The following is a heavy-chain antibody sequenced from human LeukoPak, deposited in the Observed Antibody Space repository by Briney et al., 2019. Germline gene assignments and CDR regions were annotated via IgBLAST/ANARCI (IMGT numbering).Heavy chain of an antibody. CDR1: GGSINSGDYY. Sequence: SETLSLTCTVSGGSINSGDYYWSWIRQPPGKGLEWIGYIYYSGSTYYNPSLKSRVTISVDTSKNQFSLKLSSVTAADTAVYYCARSSGWYPLGYWGQGTLATVSS. D-gene: IGHD6-19*01. J-gene: IGHJ4*02. CDR2: IYYSGST. V-gene: IGHV4-30-4*01. CDR3: ARSSGWYPLGY.